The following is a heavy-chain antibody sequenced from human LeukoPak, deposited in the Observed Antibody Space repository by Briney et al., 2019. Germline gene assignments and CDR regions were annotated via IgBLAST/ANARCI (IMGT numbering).Heavy chain of an antibody. D-gene: IGHD3-10*01. CDR3: AKSDPPYGSAPPMHDY. CDR1: GGSISNKY. Sequence: SETLSLTCSLSGGSISNKYWSWIRQAPGKGLEWIGYVYYTGSTSYNPSLKSRVTISLDTSKKQFSLKLSSVTAADTAVYYCAKSDPPYGSAPPMHDYWGQGTLVTVSS. V-gene: IGHV4-59*12. J-gene: IGHJ4*02. CDR2: VYYTGST.